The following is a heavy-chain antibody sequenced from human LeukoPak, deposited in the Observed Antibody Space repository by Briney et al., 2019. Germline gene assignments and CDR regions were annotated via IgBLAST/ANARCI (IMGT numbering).Heavy chain of an antibody. CDR1: GYTFTGYY. Sequence: ASVKVSCKASGYTFTGYYMHWVRQAPGQGLERMGWINPNSGGTNYAQKFQGRVTMTRDTSISTAYMELSRLRSDDTAVYYCARGTGYSSPFDYWGQGTLVTVSS. J-gene: IGHJ4*02. D-gene: IGHD6-13*01. CDR3: ARGTGYSSPFDY. CDR2: INPNSGGT. V-gene: IGHV1-2*02.